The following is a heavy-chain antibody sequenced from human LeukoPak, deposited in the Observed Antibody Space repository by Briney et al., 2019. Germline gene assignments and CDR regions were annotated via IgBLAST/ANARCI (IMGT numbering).Heavy chain of an antibody. CDR3: ARDSLGWSFDY. J-gene: IGHJ4*02. Sequence: PGGSLTLSCAASGFTFNSHWMSWVRQAPGKGLEWVASINQDGSEKYYVDSVKGRFTISRDNAKNSLYLQMNSLRAEDTAVYYCARDSLGWSFDYWGQGTLVTVSS. CDR2: INQDGSEK. CDR1: GFTFNSHW. V-gene: IGHV3-7*01. D-gene: IGHD2-15*01.